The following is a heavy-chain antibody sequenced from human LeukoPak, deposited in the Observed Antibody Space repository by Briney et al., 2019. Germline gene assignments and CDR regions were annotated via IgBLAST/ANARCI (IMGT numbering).Heavy chain of an antibody. CDR1: GYTFTWYY. V-gene: IGHV1-46*01. Sequence: ASVKVSCKASGYTFTWYYIYWVRQAPGQGLEWMGIINPSGGSTRYAQKFQGRVTMTRDMSTSTVYMELSSLRSEDTAVYYCARRNYDILTGYYNWFDPWGQGTLVTVSS. CDR3: ARRNYDILTGYYNWFDP. J-gene: IGHJ5*02. D-gene: IGHD3-9*01. CDR2: INPSGGST.